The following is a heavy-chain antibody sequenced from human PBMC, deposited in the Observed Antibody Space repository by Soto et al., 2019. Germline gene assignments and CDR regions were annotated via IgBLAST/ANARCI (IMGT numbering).Heavy chain of an antibody. V-gene: IGHV3-74*01. CDR2: IISGGSRV. CDR3: ARERTSKGGLDV. J-gene: IGHJ6*02. CDR1: GFMFSHDW. Sequence: LGGSLRLSCAASGFMFSHDWMNWVRQGPGKGLEWIARIISGGSRVTYADSVEGRFTITRGNAKNMLFLEMHSLTVEDTAVYYCARERTSKGGLDVWGQGTTVTSP.